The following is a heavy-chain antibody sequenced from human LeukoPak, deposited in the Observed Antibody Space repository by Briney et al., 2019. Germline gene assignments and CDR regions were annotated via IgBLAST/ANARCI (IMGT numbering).Heavy chain of an antibody. CDR1: GGSMKDYY. CDR2: INDNGHS. CDR3: ARESADYLRGVFSDY. D-gene: IGHD3-10*01. V-gene: IGHV4-59*12. J-gene: IGHJ4*02. Sequence: PSETLSLTCSVSGGSMKDYYWSWIRQPPGKGLEWIAYINDNGHSGYNPALESRVTISVDTSKNHFSLRLRSVTAADTAVYFCARESADYLRGVFSDYWGQGILVTVSS.